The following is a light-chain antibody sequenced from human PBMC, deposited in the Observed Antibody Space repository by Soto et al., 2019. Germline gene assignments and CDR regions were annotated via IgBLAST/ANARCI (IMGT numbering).Light chain of an antibody. V-gene: IGLV1-40*01. CDR2: GNS. J-gene: IGLJ2*01. CDR1: SSNIGAGYD. CDR3: QSYDSSLSGSK. Sequence: QAVVTQPPSVSGAPGQSVTISCTGSSSNIGAGYDVHWYQQLPGTAPKLLIYGNSNRPSGVPDRFSGSKSGTSASLAITGLQAEDEADYYCQSYDSSLSGSKFGGGTQLTVL.